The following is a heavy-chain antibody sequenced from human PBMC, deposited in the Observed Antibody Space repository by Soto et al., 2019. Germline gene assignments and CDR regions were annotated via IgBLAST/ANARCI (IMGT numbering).Heavy chain of an antibody. Sequence: ASVKVSCKTSGYTFSNYGITWVRQAPGQPLEWLGWISLYSDGTNYAQKFQGRVSMTTDTSTTTAYTELRSLRSDDTAVYYCARVVPGAEAWFGPWGQGTLVTIYS. D-gene: IGHD2-2*01. V-gene: IGHV1-18*01. CDR1: GYTFSNYG. CDR3: ARVVPGAEAWFGP. CDR2: ISLYSDGT. J-gene: IGHJ5*02.